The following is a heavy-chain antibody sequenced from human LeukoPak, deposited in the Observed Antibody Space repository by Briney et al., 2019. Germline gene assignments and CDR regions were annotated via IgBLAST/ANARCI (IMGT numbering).Heavy chain of an antibody. CDR2: ISGSGGST. Sequence: GRSLRLSCAASGFTFSSYGMHWVRQAPGKGLEWVSAISGSGGSTYYADSVKGRFTISRDNSKNTLYLQMNSLRAEDTAVYYCAKDQAYYDFWSGYLYWGQGTLVTVSS. V-gene: IGHV3-23*01. CDR1: GFTFSSYG. J-gene: IGHJ4*02. D-gene: IGHD3-3*01. CDR3: AKDQAYYDFWSGYLY.